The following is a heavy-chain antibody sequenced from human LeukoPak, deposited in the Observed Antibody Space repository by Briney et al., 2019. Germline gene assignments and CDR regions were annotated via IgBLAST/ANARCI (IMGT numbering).Heavy chain of an antibody. D-gene: IGHD2-2*01. J-gene: IGHJ6*02. Sequence: SQTLSLTCTVSGGSISSGGYYWSWIRQHPGKGLEWIGYIYYSGSTYYNPSLKSRVTISVDTSKNQFSLKLSSVTAAGTAVYYCASFPVVETEEDYYYYGMDVWGQGTTVTVSS. CDR1: GGSISSGGYY. V-gene: IGHV4-31*03. CDR2: IYYSGST. CDR3: ASFPVVETEEDYYYYGMDV.